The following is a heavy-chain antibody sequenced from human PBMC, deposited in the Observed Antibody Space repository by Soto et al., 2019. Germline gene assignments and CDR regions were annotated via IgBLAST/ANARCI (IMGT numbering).Heavy chain of an antibody. CDR2: IYPGDSDT. D-gene: IGHD6-13*01. CDR1: GYSFTSYW. J-gene: IGHJ5*02. V-gene: IGHV5-51*01. CDR3: ARHLGIAAATNPYNWFDP. Sequence: PGESLKISCKGSGYSFTSYWIGWVRQMPGKGLEWMGIIYPGDSDTRYSPSFQGQVTISADKSISTAYLQWSSLKASDTAMYYCARHLGIAAATNPYNWFDPWGQGTLVTVSS.